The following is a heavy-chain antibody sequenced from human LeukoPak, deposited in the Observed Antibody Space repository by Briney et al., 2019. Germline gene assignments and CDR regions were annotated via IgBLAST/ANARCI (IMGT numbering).Heavy chain of an antibody. D-gene: IGHD4-17*01. CDR2: IYTSVST. Sequence: SETLSLTCTVSGDSISSYYWSWIRQPPGKGLEWIGYIYTSVSTNYNPSLRSRVTMSVDTSKNQFSLKMSSVAAADTAVYYCARHARSDYANAKFDCWGRGALVTVSS. J-gene: IGHJ4*02. CDR1: GDSISSYY. CDR3: ARHARSDYANAKFDC. V-gene: IGHV4-4*09.